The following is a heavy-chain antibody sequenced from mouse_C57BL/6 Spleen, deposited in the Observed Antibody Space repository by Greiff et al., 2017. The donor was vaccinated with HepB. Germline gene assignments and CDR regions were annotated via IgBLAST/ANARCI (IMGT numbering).Heavy chain of an antibody. V-gene: IGHV1-26*01. Sequence: EVQLQQSGPELVKPGASVKISCKASGYTFTDYYMNWVKQSHGKSLEWTGDINPNNGGTSYNQKFKGKATLTVDKSSSTAYMELRSLTSGDSAVYYCARRGFITAVDYWGQGTTLTDAS. CDR1: GYTFTDYY. CDR2: INPNNGGT. CDR3: ARRGFITAVDY. D-gene: IGHD1-1*01. J-gene: IGHJ2*01.